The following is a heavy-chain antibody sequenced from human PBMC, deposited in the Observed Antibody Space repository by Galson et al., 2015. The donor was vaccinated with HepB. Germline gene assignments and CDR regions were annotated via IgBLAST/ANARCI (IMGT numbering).Heavy chain of an antibody. Sequence: SVKVSCKASGRSFNSFTFSWVRQAPGQGLEWMGEFIPHLDRAKYTQQFQGRVTITADKSTATVFMDLRSLRSDATAKYYCARGRVEEVVIIPGPVNHPRNSYGLDVWGQGTTVTVSS. V-gene: IGHV1-69*10. J-gene: IGHJ6*02. CDR3: ARGRVEEVVIIPGPVNHPRNSYGLDV. CDR2: FIPHLDRA. D-gene: IGHD2/OR15-2a*01. CDR1: GRSFNSFT.